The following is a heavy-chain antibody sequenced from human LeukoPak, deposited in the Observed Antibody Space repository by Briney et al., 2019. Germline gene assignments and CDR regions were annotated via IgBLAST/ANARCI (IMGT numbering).Heavy chain of an antibody. CDR1: GFTFSSYG. J-gene: IGHJ4*02. CDR3: AKGEGSRYPTPVDY. V-gene: IGHV3-30*18. Sequence: GRSLRLSCAASGFTFSSYGMHWVRQAPGKGLEWVAVISYDGSNKYYADSVKGRLTTSRANSKNPLYLQMNSLRAEGTAVYYCAKGEGSRYPTPVDYWGQGTLVTVSS. CDR2: ISYDGSNK. D-gene: IGHD5-18*01.